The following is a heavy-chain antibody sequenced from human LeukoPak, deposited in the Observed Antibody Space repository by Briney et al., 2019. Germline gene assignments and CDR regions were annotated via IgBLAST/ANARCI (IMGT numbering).Heavy chain of an antibody. J-gene: IGHJ4*02. D-gene: IGHD4-17*01. CDR3: AKDRYGDYVSSYFDY. V-gene: IGHV3-9*03. Sequence: GGSLRLSCAASGFTFDDYAMHWVRQAPGKGLEWVSGISWNSGSIGYADPVKGRFTISRDNAKNSLYLQMNSLRAEDMALYYCAKDRYGDYVSSYFDYWGQGTLVTVSS. CDR2: ISWNSGSI. CDR1: GFTFDDYA.